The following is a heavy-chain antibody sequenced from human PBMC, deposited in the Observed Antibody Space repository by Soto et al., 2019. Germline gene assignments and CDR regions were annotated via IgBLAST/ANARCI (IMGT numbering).Heavy chain of an antibody. CDR2: IYYSGST. Sequence: TSETLSLTCTVSGGSISSGDYYWSWIRQPPGKGLEWIGYIYYSGSTYYNPSLKSRVTISVDTSKNQFSLKLSSVTAADTAVYYCAREGLETRILSGVWGQGTTVTVSS. CDR1: GGSISSGDYY. D-gene: IGHD3-9*01. CDR3: AREGLETRILSGV. V-gene: IGHV4-30-4*01. J-gene: IGHJ6*02.